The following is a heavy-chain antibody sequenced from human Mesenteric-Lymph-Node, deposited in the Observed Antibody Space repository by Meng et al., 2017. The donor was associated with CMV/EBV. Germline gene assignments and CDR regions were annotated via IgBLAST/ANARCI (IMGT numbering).Heavy chain of an antibody. V-gene: IGHV3-66*03. CDR3: ARDYPRSSTWGS. CDR2: MWSSGST. CDR1: GFTFNEFA. D-gene: IGHD6-13*01. Sequence: GESLKISCAASGFTFNEFAMNWVRQAPGKGLEWVAVMWSSGSTFYADSVKGRFIISRDNSKNTLNLQMNSLRVEDSAIYYCARDYPRSSTWGSWGQGTLVTVSS. J-gene: IGHJ5*02.